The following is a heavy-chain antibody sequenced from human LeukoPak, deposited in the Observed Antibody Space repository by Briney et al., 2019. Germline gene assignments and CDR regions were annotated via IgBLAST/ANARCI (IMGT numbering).Heavy chain of an antibody. CDR3: ARSRITMVRGDNPGYYFDY. CDR2: IYTSGST. Sequence: PSETLSLTCTVSGGSISSGSYYWSWIRQPAGKGLEWIGRIYTSGSTNYNPSLKSRVTISVDTSKNQFSLKLSSVTAADTAVYYCARSRITMVRGDNPGYYFDYWGQGTLVTVSS. D-gene: IGHD3-10*01. CDR1: GGSISSGSYY. J-gene: IGHJ4*02. V-gene: IGHV4-61*02.